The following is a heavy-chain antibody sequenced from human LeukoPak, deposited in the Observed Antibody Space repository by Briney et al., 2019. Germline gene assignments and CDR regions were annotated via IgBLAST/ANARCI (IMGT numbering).Heavy chain of an antibody. D-gene: IGHD6-6*01. J-gene: IGHJ4*02. CDR2: INPNSGGT. Sequence: GASVKVSCKASGYTFTGYYMHWVRQAPGQGLEWMGWINPNSGGTNYAQKFQGRVTMTRDTSISTAYMELSRLRSDDTTVYYCARDVLPGYSSSSVHWGQGTLVTVSS. V-gene: IGHV1-2*02. CDR3: ARDVLPGYSSSSVH. CDR1: GYTFTGYY.